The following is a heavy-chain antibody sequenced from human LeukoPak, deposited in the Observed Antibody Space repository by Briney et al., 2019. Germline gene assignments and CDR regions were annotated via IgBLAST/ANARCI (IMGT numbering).Heavy chain of an antibody. V-gene: IGHV3-23*01. D-gene: IGHD5-24*01. J-gene: IGHJ4*02. CDR3: AKGRRDAYNSDFDY. CDR1: GFTFSNYA. CDR2: ISGSGGNT. Sequence: PGGSLRLSCAASGFTFSNYAMNWVRQAPGKGLEWVSVISGSGGNTYYADSVKGRFTISRDNSKNTLYVRMNSLRVEDTAVYYCAKGRRDAYNSDFDYWGQGALVTVSS.